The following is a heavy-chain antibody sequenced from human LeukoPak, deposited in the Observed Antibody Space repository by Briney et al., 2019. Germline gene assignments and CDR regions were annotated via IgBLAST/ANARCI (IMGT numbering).Heavy chain of an antibody. V-gene: IGHV3-7*01. CDR1: GFTFSSYW. D-gene: IGHD4-11*01. Sequence: PGGSLRLSCAASGFTFSSYWMSWVRQAPGKGLEWVANIKQDGSEKYYVDSVKGRFTISRDNAKNSLYLQMNSLRAEDTAVYYCARATTVTLYYYYYYMDVWGKGTTVTVSS. J-gene: IGHJ6*03. CDR2: IKQDGSEK. CDR3: ARATTVTLYYYYYYMDV.